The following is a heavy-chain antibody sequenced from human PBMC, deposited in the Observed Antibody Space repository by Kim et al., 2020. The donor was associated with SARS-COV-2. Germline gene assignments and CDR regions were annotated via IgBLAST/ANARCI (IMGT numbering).Heavy chain of an antibody. D-gene: IGHD3-10*01. V-gene: IGHV3-48*02. Sequence: GGSLRLSCAASGFTFSSYSMNWVRQAPGKGLEWVSYISSSSTIYYADSVKGRFTISRDNAKNSLYLQMNSLRDEDTAVYYCAREGVLWFGVSHYWGQGTL. J-gene: IGHJ4*02. CDR2: ISSSSTI. CDR1: GFTFSSYS. CDR3: AREGVLWFGVSHY.